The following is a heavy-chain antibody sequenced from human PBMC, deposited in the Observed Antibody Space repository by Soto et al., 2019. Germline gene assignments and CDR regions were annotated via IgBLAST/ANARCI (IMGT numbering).Heavy chain of an antibody. CDR3: ARDRDSSDTGGMDV. CDR1: GGSISSSKW. V-gene: IGHV4-4*02. CDR2: IYHGGSS. J-gene: IGHJ6*02. D-gene: IGHD3-22*01. Sequence: QVQLQESGPGLVKPSWTLSLTCAVSGGSISSSKWWSWVRQPPGKGLEGIGQIYHGGSSDYNPSLKSRVTISIDKSKNQFSLKLSSVTAADTAVYYCARDRDSSDTGGMDVWGQGNTVTVSS.